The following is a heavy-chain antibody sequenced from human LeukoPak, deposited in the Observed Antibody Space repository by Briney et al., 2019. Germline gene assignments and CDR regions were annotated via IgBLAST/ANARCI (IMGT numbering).Heavy chain of an antibody. V-gene: IGHV1-3*01. CDR2: INAGNGNT. Sequence: ASVKVSCKASGYTFTSYAMHWVRQAPGQRLEWMGWINAGNGNTKYSQKFQGRVTITRDTSAGTAYMELSSLRSEDTAVYYCARTKSVRGDSSPLGYWGQGTLVTVSS. J-gene: IGHJ4*02. D-gene: IGHD3-10*01. CDR3: ARTKSVRGDSSPLGY. CDR1: GYTFTSYA.